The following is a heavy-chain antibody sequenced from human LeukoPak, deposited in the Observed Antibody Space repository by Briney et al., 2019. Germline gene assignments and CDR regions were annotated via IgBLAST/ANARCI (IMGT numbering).Heavy chain of an antibody. CDR2: VASSGTS. CDR1: GDSLNTYY. D-gene: IGHD2-21*02. CDR3: ARVVRGVVTSNWFDP. Sequence: PSETLSLTCTVSGDSLNTYYWTWIRQTPGKELEWIGFVASSGTSNYNPSLKSRVSISIDTSKNQFSLALTSVTPADTAVYYCARVVRGVVTSNWFDPWGQGNLISVSS. J-gene: IGHJ5*02. V-gene: IGHV4-59*01.